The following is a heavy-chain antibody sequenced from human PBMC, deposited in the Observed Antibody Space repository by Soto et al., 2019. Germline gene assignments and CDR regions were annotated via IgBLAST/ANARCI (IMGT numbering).Heavy chain of an antibody. J-gene: IGHJ5*02. CDR1: GYTFTSYG. D-gene: IGHD3-10*01. CDR2: ISAYNGNT. Sequence: ASVKVSCKASGYTFTSYGISWVRQAPGQGLEWMGWISAYNGNTNYAQKLQGRVTMTTDTSTSTAYMELRSLRSDDTAVYYCARQGDPSLWFGELFHETSLNSWFDPWGQGTLVTVSS. CDR3: ARQGDPSLWFGELFHETSLNSWFDP. V-gene: IGHV1-18*01.